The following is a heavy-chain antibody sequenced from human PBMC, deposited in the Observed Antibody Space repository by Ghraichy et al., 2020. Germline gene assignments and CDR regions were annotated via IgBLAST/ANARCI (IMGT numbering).Heavy chain of an antibody. V-gene: IGHV3-23*01. J-gene: IGHJ4*02. CDR2: LSPGGADT. D-gene: IGHD6-19*01. CDR1: GFSFRNYA. CDR3: ARASSGWYAFDF. Sequence: GGSLRLSCAASGFSFRNYALSWVRQAPGKGLEWVSSLSPGGADTNYAHSVKGRFTISTDNSKNTLYLQMNSLRAEDTAVYYCARASSGWYAFDFWGQGTLVTVSS.